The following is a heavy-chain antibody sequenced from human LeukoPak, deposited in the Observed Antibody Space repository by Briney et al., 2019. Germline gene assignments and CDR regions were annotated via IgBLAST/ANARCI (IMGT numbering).Heavy chain of an antibody. CDR2: ISSDGSST. CDR1: GFTFRSHW. V-gene: IGHV3-74*01. D-gene: IGHD2-21*02. CDR3: ARDLGGVTDY. J-gene: IGHJ4*02. Sequence: GGSLRLSCAAYGFTFRSHWMHRVRQPPGKGLVWVSRISSDGSSTSYADSVKGRFTISRDNAKNTLYLQMNSLRAEDTAVYYCARDLGGVTDYWGQGTLVTVSS.